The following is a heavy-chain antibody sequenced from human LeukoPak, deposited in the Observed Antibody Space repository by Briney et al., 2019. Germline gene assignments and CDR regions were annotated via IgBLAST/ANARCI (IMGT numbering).Heavy chain of an antibody. Sequence: TGGSLGLSCAASGFTFTIFGLNWVRQAPGKGPEWVSYIDARSGITYYADSVQGRFTLSRDNARESVFLQMNSLRAEDTAVYYCAKDQDSSADYWGQGTLVTVSS. CDR3: AKDQDSSADY. V-gene: IGHV3-48*01. J-gene: IGHJ4*02. CDR2: IDARSGIT. D-gene: IGHD3-22*01. CDR1: GFTFTIFG.